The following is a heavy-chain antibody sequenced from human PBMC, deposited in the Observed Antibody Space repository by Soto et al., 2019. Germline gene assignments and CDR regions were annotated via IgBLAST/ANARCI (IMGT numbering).Heavy chain of an antibody. CDR1: GFTFSDYY. Sequence: VQLLESGGGLVKPGGSLRLSCAASGFTFSDYYMSGIRQAPGNGLEWGSYISSRGSSTYYAESVMGRFTFSRDDGKNSMYLQMNSLTAEDTAVYYCARDRSYYDFWSGLPLDFWGQGTLVTVSS. CDR2: ISSRGSST. V-gene: IGHV3-11*01. CDR3: ARDRSYYDFWSGLPLDF. J-gene: IGHJ4*02. D-gene: IGHD3-3*01.